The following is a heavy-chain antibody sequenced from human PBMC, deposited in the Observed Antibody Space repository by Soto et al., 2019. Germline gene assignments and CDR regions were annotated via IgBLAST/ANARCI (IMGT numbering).Heavy chain of an antibody. CDR2: ISYDGSKK. D-gene: IGHD6-19*01. Sequence: AGGSLRLSCAASGFTFSGYGMHWVRQAPGKGLEWVAVISYDGSKKYYADSVKGRFFISRDNSKNTLYLEMSSLRAEDTAVYYCVKDGSSGWPYYYGMDVWGQGTTVTVSS. V-gene: IGHV3-30*18. CDR1: GFTFSGYG. J-gene: IGHJ6*02. CDR3: VKDGSSGWPYYYGMDV.